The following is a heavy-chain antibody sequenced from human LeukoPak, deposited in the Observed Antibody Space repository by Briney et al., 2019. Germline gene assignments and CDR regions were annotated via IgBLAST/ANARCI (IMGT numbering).Heavy chain of an antibody. D-gene: IGHD2-2*01. V-gene: IGHV3-21*01. CDR2: ISSSSSYI. CDR1: GFTFSSYS. J-gene: IGHJ5*02. Sequence: PGGSLRLSCAASGFTFSSYSMNWVRQAPGKGLEWVSSISSSSSYIYYADSVKGRFTISRDNAKNSLYLQMNSLRAEDTAVYYCARVGREVPATLTNWFEPWGQGTLVTVSS. CDR3: ARVGREVPATLTNWFEP.